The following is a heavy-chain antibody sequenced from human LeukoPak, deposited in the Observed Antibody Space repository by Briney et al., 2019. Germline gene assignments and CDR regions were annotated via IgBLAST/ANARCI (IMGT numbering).Heavy chain of an antibody. V-gene: IGHV1-69*13. CDR3: ARDSGSYRLFDY. Sequence: SVKVSCKASGYTFTNFAINWVRQAPGQGPEWMGGIIPIFGTANYAQKFQGRVTITADESTSTAYMELSSLRSEDTAVYYCARDSGSYRLFDYWGQGTLVTVSS. J-gene: IGHJ4*02. CDR2: IIPIFGTA. D-gene: IGHD1-26*01. CDR1: GYTFTNFA.